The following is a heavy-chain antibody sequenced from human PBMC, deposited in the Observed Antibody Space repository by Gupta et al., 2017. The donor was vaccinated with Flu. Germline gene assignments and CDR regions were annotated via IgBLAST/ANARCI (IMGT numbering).Heavy chain of an antibody. CDR2: IYYSGST. Sequence: VQLQESGPGLVKPSETLSLTCTVSGGSISSYYWSWIRQPPGKGLEWIGYIYYSGSTNYNPSLKSRVTISVDTSKNQFSLKLSSVTAADTAVYYCARHRHCSGGSCYSSPNWFDPWGQGTLVTVSS. CDR3: ARHRHCSGGSCYSSPNWFDP. D-gene: IGHD2-15*01. CDR1: GGSISSYY. J-gene: IGHJ5*02. V-gene: IGHV4-59*08.